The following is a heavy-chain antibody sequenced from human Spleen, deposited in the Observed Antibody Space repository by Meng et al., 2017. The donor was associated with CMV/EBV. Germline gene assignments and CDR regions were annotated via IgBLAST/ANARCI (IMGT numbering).Heavy chain of an antibody. CDR3: ARDLYCSSTSCLNWFDP. V-gene: IGHV1-2*02. Sequence: ASVKVSCKASGYTFSGYYMHWVRQAPGQGLEWMGWINANSGFTHSAQKFQGRVTMTRDTSISTAHMELRSLRSDDTAVYYCARDLYCSSTSCLNWFDPWGQGTLVTVSS. D-gene: IGHD2-2*01. CDR2: INANSGFT. J-gene: IGHJ5*02. CDR1: GYTFSGYY.